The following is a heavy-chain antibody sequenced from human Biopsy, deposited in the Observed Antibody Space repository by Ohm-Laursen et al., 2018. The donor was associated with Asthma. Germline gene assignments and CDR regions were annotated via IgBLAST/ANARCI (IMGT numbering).Heavy chain of an antibody. V-gene: IGHV3-23*01. CDR1: GFSFSTYA. CDR3: TRGGLEPFDY. CDR2: ISGSGGST. J-gene: IGHJ4*02. Sequence: SLRLSCAASGFSFSTYAMSWVRLAPGKGLEWVSSISGSGGSTYYADSVKGRFTISRDNAKLYLQMNSLRDEDTAVYYCTRGGLEPFDYWGQGTLVTVSS. D-gene: IGHD1-1*01.